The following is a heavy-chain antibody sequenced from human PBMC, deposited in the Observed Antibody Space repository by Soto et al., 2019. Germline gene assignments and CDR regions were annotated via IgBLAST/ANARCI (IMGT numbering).Heavy chain of an antibody. CDR3: AHSGYDILTGYYTFDY. V-gene: IGHV2-5*02. D-gene: IGHD3-9*01. CDR2: IYWDDDK. J-gene: IGHJ4*02. CDR1: GFSLSTSGVG. Sequence: QITLKESGPTLVKPTQTLTLTCTFSGFSLSTSGVGVGWIRQPPGKALEWLALIYWDDDKRYSPSLKSRLTITKDTYKNQVVLTMTNMDPVDTATYYCAHSGYDILTGYYTFDYWGQGTLVTVSS.